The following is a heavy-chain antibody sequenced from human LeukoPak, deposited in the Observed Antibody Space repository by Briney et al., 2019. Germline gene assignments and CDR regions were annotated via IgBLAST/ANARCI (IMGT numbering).Heavy chain of an antibody. Sequence: GGSLRLSCAASGFTFSDYYMNWIRQAPGKGLECVSYVSSSGSTIYYADSVKGRFTISRDNAKNTLYLQMNSLRAEDTAVYYCAKEGTIFELYFQHWGQGTLVTVSS. CDR2: VSSSGSTI. CDR3: AKEGTIFELYFQH. D-gene: IGHD3-3*01. J-gene: IGHJ1*01. V-gene: IGHV3-11*01. CDR1: GFTFSDYY.